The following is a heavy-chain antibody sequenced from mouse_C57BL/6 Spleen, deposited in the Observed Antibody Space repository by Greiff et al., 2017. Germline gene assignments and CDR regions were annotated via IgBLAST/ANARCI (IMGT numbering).Heavy chain of an antibody. V-gene: IGHV1-59*01. CDR2: IDPSDSYT. CDR1: GYTFTSYW. CDR3: ARERTYYAMDY. J-gene: IGHJ4*01. Sequence: QVQLQQPGAELVRPGTSVKLSCKASGYTFTSYWMHWVKQRPGQGLEWIGVIDPSDSYTNYNQKFKGKATLTVDTSSSTAYMQLSSLKSEDSAVYYCARERTYYAMDYWGQGTSVTVSS.